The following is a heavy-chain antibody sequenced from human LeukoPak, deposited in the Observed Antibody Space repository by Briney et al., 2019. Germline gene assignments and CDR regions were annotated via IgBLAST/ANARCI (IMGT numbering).Heavy chain of an antibody. CDR2: IYYSGTT. J-gene: IGHJ4*02. CDR3: AREVASSVHY. Sequence: SETLSLTCTVSGGSISDSSYHWGWIRQPPGKGLEWIGSIYYSGTTYYRPSRKSRVTISVDTSKNQFSLKLTSVTAADTAVYYCAREVASSVHYWGQGTLVTVSS. V-gene: IGHV4-39*01. D-gene: IGHD3-10*01. CDR1: GGSISDSSYH.